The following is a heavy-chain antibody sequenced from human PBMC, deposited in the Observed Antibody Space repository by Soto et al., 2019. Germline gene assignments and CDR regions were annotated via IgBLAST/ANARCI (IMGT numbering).Heavy chain of an antibody. D-gene: IGHD6-19*01. CDR3: ARHEYQWVVHVMDG. CDR2: IDPGDSYI. Sequence: GEYLKISCQVSGYRFSNYWIAWVRQVPGRGLEWMGRIDPGDSYINYGPSFQGHAIISADKSSGTAYLQWSSLKASDTAIYYWARHEYQWVVHVMDGCGQGTTVTVYS. CDR1: GYRFSNYW. V-gene: IGHV5-10-1*01. J-gene: IGHJ6*02.